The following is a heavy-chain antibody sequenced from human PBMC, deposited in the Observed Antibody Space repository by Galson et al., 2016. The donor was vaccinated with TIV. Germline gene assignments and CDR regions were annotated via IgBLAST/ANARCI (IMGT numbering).Heavy chain of an antibody. Sequence: SVKVSCKASGYTFAIYAMHWVRQAPGQRLEWLGWFNAGNGNTKYSQKFQGRVTITWDTSVSTAYMELSSLRFEDTAVYYCARPPYCGGDCYKYDHWGQGTRVTVYS. V-gene: IGHV1-3*01. CDR3: ARPPYCGGDCYKYDH. CDR2: FNAGNGNT. CDR1: GYTFAIYA. J-gene: IGHJ4*02. D-gene: IGHD2-21*01.